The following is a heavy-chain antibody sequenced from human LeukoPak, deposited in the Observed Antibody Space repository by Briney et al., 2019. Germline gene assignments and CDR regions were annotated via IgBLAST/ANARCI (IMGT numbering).Heavy chain of an antibody. CDR2: IFYNGNT. CDR1: GGSFNSYY. J-gene: IGHJ4*02. D-gene: IGHD6-19*01. CDR3: ARGGIAVAGTDFDY. V-gene: IGHV4-59*08. Sequence: SETLSLTCTVSGGSFNSYYWSWVRQPPGKGLEWVGCIFYNGNTKYDPSLQSRVTISVDTSKNQFSLKLSSVTAADTAVYYCARGGIAVAGTDFDYWGQGTLVTVSS.